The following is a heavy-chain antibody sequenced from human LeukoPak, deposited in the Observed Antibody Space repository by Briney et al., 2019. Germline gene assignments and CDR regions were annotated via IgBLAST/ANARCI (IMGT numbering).Heavy chain of an antibody. V-gene: IGHV3-23*01. Sequence: GGSLRLSCAASGFTFSSYAMSWVRQAPGKGLEWVSAISGSGGSTYYADSVKGRFTISRDNSKNTLYLQVNSLRAEDTAVYYCASEDGHNPNLGFDYWGQGTLVTVSS. D-gene: IGHD5-24*01. J-gene: IGHJ4*02. CDR3: ASEDGHNPNLGFDY. CDR2: ISGSGGST. CDR1: GFTFSSYA.